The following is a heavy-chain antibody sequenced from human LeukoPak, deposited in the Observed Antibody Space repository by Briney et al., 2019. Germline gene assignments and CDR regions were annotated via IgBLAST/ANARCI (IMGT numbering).Heavy chain of an antibody. CDR2: ISSSGSTI. CDR1: GFTFSSYE. D-gene: IGHD3-10*01. V-gene: IGHV3-48*03. Sequence: GGSLRLSCAASGFTFSSYEMNWVRQAPGKGLEWVSYISSSGSTIYYADSVKGRFTISRDNAKNSLYLQMNSLRAEDTAVYYCARDQFSRRRFGPRENWFDPWGQGTLATVSS. J-gene: IGHJ5*02. CDR3: ARDQFSRRRFGPRENWFDP.